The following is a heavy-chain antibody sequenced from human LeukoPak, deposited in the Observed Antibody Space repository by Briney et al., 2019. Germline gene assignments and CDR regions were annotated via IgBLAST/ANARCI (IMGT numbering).Heavy chain of an antibody. D-gene: IGHD3-22*01. J-gene: IGHJ4*02. V-gene: IGHV4-39*01. CDR2: IYYSGST. Sequence: WIRQPPGKGLEWRGSIYYSGSTYYNPSLKSRVTISVDTSKNQFSLKLSSVTAADTAVYYCARPGYYYDSSGYHYRDYWGQGTLVTVSS. CDR3: ARPGYYYDSSGYHYRDY.